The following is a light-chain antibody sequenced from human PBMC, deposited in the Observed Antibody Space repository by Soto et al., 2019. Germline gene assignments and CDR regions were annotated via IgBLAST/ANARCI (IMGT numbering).Light chain of an antibody. CDR1: QSVSSSY. J-gene: IGKJ1*01. CDR3: QQYGSSTRT. CDR2: GAS. Sequence: EIVLTQSPGTLSLSPGERATLSCRASQSVSSSYLAWYQQKPGQAPRLLIYGASSRATGIPDRFSGSGSGTDFTLTISRREPEDFALYYCQQYGSSTRTFGQGTKVEIK. V-gene: IGKV3-20*01.